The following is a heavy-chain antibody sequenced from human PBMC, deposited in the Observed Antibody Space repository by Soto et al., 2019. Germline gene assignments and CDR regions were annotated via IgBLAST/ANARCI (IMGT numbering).Heavy chain of an antibody. Sequence: QVQLVQSGAEGKQPGASVKVSCKASGYTFTGYSIHWVRQAPGQGLEWMGWIYPSSGVTKYAQKFQGRVTMTRDTSISTAHMELNRLKSDDTAVYFCARDVGYNSVFDSWGQGTLVTVSS. V-gene: IGHV1-2*02. CDR1: GYTFTGYS. CDR3: ARDVGYNSVFDS. CDR2: IYPSSGVT. D-gene: IGHD5-12*01. J-gene: IGHJ4*02.